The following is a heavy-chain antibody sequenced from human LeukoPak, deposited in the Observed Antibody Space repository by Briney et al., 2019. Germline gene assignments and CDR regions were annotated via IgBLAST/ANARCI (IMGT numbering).Heavy chain of an antibody. V-gene: IGHV3-23*01. D-gene: IGHD3-3*01. CDR1: EFAFSSYA. Sequence: PGGSLRLSCAASEFAFSSYAMSWVRQAPGKGLEWVSSISGSGGDTYYADSVKGRFTISRDNSKNTLYLQMNSLRAEDTAVYYCAKDRPPTYYDFWSGSYYFDYWGQGTLVTVSS. CDR2: ISGSGGDT. CDR3: AKDRPPTYYDFWSGSYYFDY. J-gene: IGHJ4*02.